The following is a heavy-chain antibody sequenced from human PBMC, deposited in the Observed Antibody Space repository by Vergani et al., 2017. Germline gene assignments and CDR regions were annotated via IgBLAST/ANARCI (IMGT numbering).Heavy chain of an antibody. Sequence: QVQLQQWGAGLLKPSETLSLTCAVYGGSFSGYYWSWIRQPPGSGLEWIGEINHSGSTNYTPSLKSRVTISVGTSKNQFSLKLSSVTAADTAVYSCARATPRPSSSFYNYWGQGTLVTVSS. J-gene: IGHJ4*02. CDR1: GGSFSGYY. CDR3: ARATPRPSSSFYNY. V-gene: IGHV4-34*01. D-gene: IGHD6-13*01. CDR2: INHSGST.